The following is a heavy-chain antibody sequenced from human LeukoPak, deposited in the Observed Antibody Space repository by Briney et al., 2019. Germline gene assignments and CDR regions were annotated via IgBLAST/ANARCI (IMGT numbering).Heavy chain of an antibody. CDR1: GGSISSSSYY. J-gene: IGHJ5*02. CDR2: IYYSGST. D-gene: IGHD3-9*01. Sequence: PSETLSLTCTVSGGSISSSSYYWGWIRQPPGKGLEWIGSIYYSGSTYYNPSLKSRVTISVDTSKNQFSLKLSSVTAADTAVYYCARHVVYDILTGYYLSGWFDPWGQGTLVTVSS. CDR3: ARHVVYDILTGYYLSGWFDP. V-gene: IGHV4-39*01.